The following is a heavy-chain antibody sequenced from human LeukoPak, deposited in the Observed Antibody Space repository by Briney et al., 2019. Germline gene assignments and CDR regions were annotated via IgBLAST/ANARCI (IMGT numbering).Heavy chain of an antibody. D-gene: IGHD6-19*01. Sequence: ASVKVSCKASGYTFTGYYMHWVRQAPGQGLEWMGRINPNSGGTNYAQKFQGRVTMTRDTSISTAYMELSRLRSDDTAVYYRARDQAGVAGNYYYYYGMDVWGQGTTVTVSS. J-gene: IGHJ6*02. V-gene: IGHV1-2*06. CDR1: GYTFTGYY. CDR3: ARDQAGVAGNYYYYYGMDV. CDR2: INPNSGGT.